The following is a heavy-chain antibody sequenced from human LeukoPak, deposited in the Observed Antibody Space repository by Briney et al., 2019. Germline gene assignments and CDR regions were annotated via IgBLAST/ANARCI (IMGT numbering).Heavy chain of an antibody. CDR2: INHSGRT. D-gene: IGHD4-11*01. V-gene: IGHV4-34*01. Sequence: SETLSLTCAVYGGSFSGYYWNWIRQPPGKGLEWIGEINHSGRTNYNPSLKSRVIISVDRSKNQFSLKLNSVTAADTAVYYCARVREAYTNPFFDYWGQGTLVTVSS. CDR3: ARVREAYTNPFFDY. J-gene: IGHJ4*02. CDR1: GGSFSGYY.